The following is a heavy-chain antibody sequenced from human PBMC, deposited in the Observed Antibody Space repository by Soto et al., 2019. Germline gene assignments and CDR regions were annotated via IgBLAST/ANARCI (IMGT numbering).Heavy chain of an antibody. D-gene: IGHD3-22*01. J-gene: IGHJ4*02. CDR2: IWFDGSNV. V-gene: IGHV3-33*01. CDR1: GFIFRAYG. CDR3: ARDATSYYYDSETNQLPSDY. Sequence: QVQLVESGGGVVQPGRSLRISCAASGFIFRAYGMHWVRQAPGKGLEWVALIWFDGSNVYYADSVKGRFTISRDNSNNTLFLQMNSLRAEDTAVYFCARDATSYYYDSETNQLPSDYWGQGTLVTVSS.